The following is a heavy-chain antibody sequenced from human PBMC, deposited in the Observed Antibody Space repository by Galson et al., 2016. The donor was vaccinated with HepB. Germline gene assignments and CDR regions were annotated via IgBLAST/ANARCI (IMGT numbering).Heavy chain of an antibody. CDR1: GFSFRIYA. Sequence: LRLSCAASGFSFRIYAMNWVRQVPGKGLEWIGEINHTGSTNYNPSLKRRVTISADTSKKQISLTLSSVTAADTAVYSCARGPSLYIEYWGQGTLVTVSS. J-gene: IGHJ4*02. CDR3: ARGPSLYIEY. CDR2: INHTGST. V-gene: IGHV4-34*01.